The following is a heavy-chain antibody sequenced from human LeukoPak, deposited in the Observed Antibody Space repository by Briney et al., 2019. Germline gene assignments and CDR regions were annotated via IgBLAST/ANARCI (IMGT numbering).Heavy chain of an antibody. D-gene: IGHD2-15*01. CDR2: INHSGST. V-gene: IGHV4-34*01. Sequence: SETLSLTCAVYGGSFSGYYWSWIRQPPGKGLEWIGEINHSGSTNYNPSLKSRVTISVDTSKNQFSLKLSSVTAADTAVYYCARVVVAARRYYFDYWGQGTLVTVSS. CDR3: ARVVVAARRYYFDY. CDR1: GGSFSGYY. J-gene: IGHJ4*02.